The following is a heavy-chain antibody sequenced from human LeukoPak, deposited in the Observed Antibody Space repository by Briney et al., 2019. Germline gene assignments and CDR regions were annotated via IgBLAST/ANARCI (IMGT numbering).Heavy chain of an antibody. J-gene: IGHJ3*02. CDR3: ARGATWFGELPFGLLEYDAFDI. Sequence: ASVKVSCKASGYTFTSYAMNWVRQAPGQGLEWMGWINPNSGGTNYAQKFQGRVTMTRDTSISTAYMELRRLRSDATAVYYCARGATWFGELPFGLLEYDAFDIWGQGTMVTVSS. D-gene: IGHD3-10*01. CDR2: INPNSGGT. V-gene: IGHV1-2*02. CDR1: GYTFTSYA.